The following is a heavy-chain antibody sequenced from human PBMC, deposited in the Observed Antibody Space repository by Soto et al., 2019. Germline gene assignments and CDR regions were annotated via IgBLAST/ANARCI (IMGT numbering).Heavy chain of an antibody. V-gene: IGHV1-8*01. CDR2: MNPNSGNT. Sequence: ASVKVSCKASGYTFTSYDINWVRQATGQGREWMGWMNPNSGNTGYAQKFQGRVTMTRNTSISTAYMELSSLRSEDTAVYYCAREYYYGSGSYWNMDVWGKGTTVTVSS. J-gene: IGHJ6*03. CDR3: AREYYYGSGSYWNMDV. D-gene: IGHD3-10*01. CDR1: GYTFTSYD.